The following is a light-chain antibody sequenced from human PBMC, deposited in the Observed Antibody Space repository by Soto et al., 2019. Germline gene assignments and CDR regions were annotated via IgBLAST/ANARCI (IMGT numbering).Light chain of an antibody. CDR2: DNT. CDR1: SSNIGANYD. V-gene: IGLV1-40*01. CDR3: QSYDNSLRGYV. Sequence: QSVLTQPPSVSGAPGQRVTISCSGSSSNIGANYDVHWHQQLPGTAPKLLIYDNTDRPSGVPDRFSASKSGTSASLVITGLRGEDEADYYCQSYDNSLRGYVFGTGTKLTVL. J-gene: IGLJ1*01.